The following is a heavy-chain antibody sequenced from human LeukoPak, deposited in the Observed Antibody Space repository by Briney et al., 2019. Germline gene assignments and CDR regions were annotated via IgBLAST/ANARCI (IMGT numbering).Heavy chain of an antibody. J-gene: IGHJ4*02. D-gene: IGHD3-9*01. CDR3: ARTRRKRYFDWLTTFDY. CDR1: GGSISSSNW. V-gene: IGHV4-4*02. CDR2: IYHSGST. Sequence: SETLSLTCAVSGGSISSSNWWSWVRQPPGKGLEWIGEIYHSGSTNYNPSLKSRVTISVDKSKNQFSLKLSSVTAADTAVYYCARTRRKRYFDWLTTFDYWGQGTLVTVSS.